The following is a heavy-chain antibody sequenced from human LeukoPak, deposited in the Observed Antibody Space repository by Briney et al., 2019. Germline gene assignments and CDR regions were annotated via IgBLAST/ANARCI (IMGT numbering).Heavy chain of an antibody. D-gene: IGHD4-11*01. CDR3: ARGLTTGDDY. CDR2: INPNNGGA. J-gene: IGHJ4*02. V-gene: IGHV1-2*06. Sequence: ASVKVSCKASGYTFTAYSIHWVRQAPGQGLEWMGRINPNNGGANYAQMFQDRVTMTRDTSISTAYMEVSSLRFDDAAVYYCARGLTTGDDYWGRGTLVTVSS. CDR1: GYTFTAYS.